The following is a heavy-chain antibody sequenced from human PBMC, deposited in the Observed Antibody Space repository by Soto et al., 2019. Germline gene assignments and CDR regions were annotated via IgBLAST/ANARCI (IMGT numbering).Heavy chain of an antibody. V-gene: IGHV3-74*01. CDR3: ARLPVTAVTSIDY. J-gene: IGHJ4*02. CDR2: INSDGNIK. D-gene: IGHD2-21*02. Sequence: EVQLVESGGGLVQPGGSLRLSCAASGFTFSNYWMHWVRQAPGKGLVWVSRINSDGNIKDYVDSVKGRFTISRDNARNRLYLQVNSLTDEDTAVYYCARLPVTAVTSIDYWGQGTLVSVSS. CDR1: GFTFSNYW.